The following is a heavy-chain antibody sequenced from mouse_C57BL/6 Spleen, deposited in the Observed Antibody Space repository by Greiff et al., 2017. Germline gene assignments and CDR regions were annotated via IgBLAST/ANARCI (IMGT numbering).Heavy chain of an antibody. Sequence: EVQLVESGPGLVKPSQSLSLTCSVTGYSITSGYYWNWIRQFPGNKLEWMGYISYDGSNNYNPSLKNRISITRDTSKNQFFLKLNSVTTEDTATYYCATLYYSNYGGYSWFAYWGQGTLVTVSA. CDR1: GYSITSGYY. J-gene: IGHJ3*01. CDR2: ISYDGSN. D-gene: IGHD2-5*01. V-gene: IGHV3-6*01. CDR3: ATLYYSNYGGYSWFAY.